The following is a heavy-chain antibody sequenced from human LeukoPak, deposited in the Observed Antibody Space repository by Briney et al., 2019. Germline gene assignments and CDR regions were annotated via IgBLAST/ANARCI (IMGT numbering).Heavy chain of an antibody. CDR3: AKDGYNWIPSDD. CDR1: GFTLTTYP. CDR2: VSGTGFTT. V-gene: IGHV3-23*01. J-gene: IGHJ4*02. Sequence: LSGGSLRLSCEASGFTLTTYPMSWVRQAPGKGLEWVSTVSGTGFTTHHADSVKGRFTISRDTSKNILYLEMSSLRAEDTAVYYCAKDGYNWIPSDDWGQGTLVAVSS. D-gene: IGHD1-20*01.